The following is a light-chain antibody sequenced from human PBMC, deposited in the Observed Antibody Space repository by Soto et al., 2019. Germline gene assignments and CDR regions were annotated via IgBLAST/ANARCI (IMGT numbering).Light chain of an antibody. J-gene: IGKJ5*01. CDR2: TAS. CDR3: QQSYSTPIT. Sequence: AIRMTQSPSSFSASTGDRVTITCRASQGISSYLAWYQQKPGKAPNLLIHTASTLQSGVPSRFSGSGSGTDFTLTISSLQPEDFATYYCQQSYSTPITFGQGTRLEIK. V-gene: IGKV1-8*01. CDR1: QGISSY.